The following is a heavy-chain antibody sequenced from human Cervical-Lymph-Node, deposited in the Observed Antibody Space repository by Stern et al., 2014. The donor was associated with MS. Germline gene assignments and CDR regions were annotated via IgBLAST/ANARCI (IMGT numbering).Heavy chain of an antibody. CDR1: GFTFSRSG. J-gene: IGHJ4*02. Sequence: DQLVESGGGVVQPGRSLRLSCAASGFTFSRSGMHWVRQAPGKVLEWVAVISDDGRTKYYADSVKGRFTISIDRSKNTVYLQMDSLRAEDTAVYYCAKDRSHSWTFDYWGQGTLVTVSS. V-gene: IGHV3-30*18. CDR3: AKDRSHSWTFDY. CDR2: ISDDGRTK. D-gene: IGHD6-13*01.